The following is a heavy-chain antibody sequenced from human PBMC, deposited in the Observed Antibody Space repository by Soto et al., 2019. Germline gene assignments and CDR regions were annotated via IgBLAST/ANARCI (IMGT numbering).Heavy chain of an antibody. V-gene: IGHV3-23*01. D-gene: IGHD3-3*01. CDR2: ISGSGGST. CDR1: GFTFSSYA. J-gene: IGHJ4*02. Sequence: GGSLRLSCAASGFTFSSYAMSWVRQAPGKGLEWVSAISGSGGSTYYADSVKGRFTISRDNSKNTLYLQMNSLRAEDTAVYYCAIDVGADRSGYFRSFDYWGQGTLVTVSS. CDR3: AIDVGADRSGYFRSFDY.